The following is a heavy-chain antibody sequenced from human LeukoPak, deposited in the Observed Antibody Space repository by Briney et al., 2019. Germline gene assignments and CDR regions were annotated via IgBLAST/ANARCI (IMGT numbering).Heavy chain of an antibody. CDR1: GFPFSRNW. J-gene: IGHJ3*02. CDR3: ARPHSISGDDAFDI. CDR2: IKQDGSEK. Sequence: GGSLNLSCAPPGFPFSRNWMPWVGKAPGKGLEWVANIKQDGSEKYYVGSVMGRFTISRDNAKNSLFLQMNSLRAEDTAVYYCARPHSISGDDAFDIWGHGTMVSASS. D-gene: IGHD3-3*01. V-gene: IGHV3-7*01.